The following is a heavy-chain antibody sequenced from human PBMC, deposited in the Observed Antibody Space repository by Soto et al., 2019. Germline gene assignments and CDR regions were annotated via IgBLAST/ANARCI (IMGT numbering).Heavy chain of an antibody. V-gene: IGHV3-9*01. J-gene: IGHJ4*02. D-gene: IGHD2-2*01. CDR3: AKGPAAVPSRGVFDY. Sequence: EVQLVESGGGLVQPGRSLRLSCAASGFTFDDYARHWVRQAPGKGLEWVSGISWNSASIDYADSVKGRFTISRDNAKNSLYLQMNSLRAEDTALYYCAKGPAAVPSRGVFDYWGQGTLVTVSS. CDR2: ISWNSASI. CDR1: GFTFDDYA.